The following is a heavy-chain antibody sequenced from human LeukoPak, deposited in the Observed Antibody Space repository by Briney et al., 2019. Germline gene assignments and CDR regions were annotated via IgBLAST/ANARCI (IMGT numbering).Heavy chain of an antibody. CDR1: GFSFSRYN. D-gene: IGHD2-15*01. CDR3: ARDLSCSGDRDH. V-gene: IGHV3-21*01. J-gene: IGHJ4*02. CDR2: ISSSSSLI. Sequence: GGSLRLSCAASGFSFSRYNMNWVRQAPGKGLEWVSFISSSSSLISYADSVKGRFTISRDNAKNSLYLQMNSLRAEDTAVYYCARDLSCSGDRDHWGQGTLVTVSS.